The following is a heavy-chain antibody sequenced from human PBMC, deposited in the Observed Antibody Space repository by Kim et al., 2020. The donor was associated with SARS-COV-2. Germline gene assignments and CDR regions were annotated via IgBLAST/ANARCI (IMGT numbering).Heavy chain of an antibody. CDR3: ARDSLNYDSSGYPRY. D-gene: IGHD3-22*01. J-gene: IGHJ4*02. Sequence: DSVKGRFTISRDNAKNSLYLQMNSLRAEDTAVYDCARDSLNYDSSGYPRYWGQGTLVTVSS. V-gene: IGHV3-21*01.